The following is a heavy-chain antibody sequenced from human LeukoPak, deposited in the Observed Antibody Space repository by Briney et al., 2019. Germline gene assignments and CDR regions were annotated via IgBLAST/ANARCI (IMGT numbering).Heavy chain of an antibody. D-gene: IGHD6-13*01. CDR2: IYTSGST. Sequence: PSETLSLTCTVSGGSISSYYWSWIRQPAGKGLEWIGRIYTSGSTNYNPSLKSRVTMSVDTSKNQFSLKLSSVTAADTAVYYCARDGIASSSWYSDYWGQGTLVTVSS. V-gene: IGHV4-4*07. J-gene: IGHJ4*02. CDR3: ARDGIASSSWYSDY. CDR1: GGSISSYY.